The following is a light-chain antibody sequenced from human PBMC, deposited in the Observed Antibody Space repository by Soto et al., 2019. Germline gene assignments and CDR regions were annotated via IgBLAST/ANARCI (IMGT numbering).Light chain of an antibody. CDR2: EGT. CDR1: SSEVGSKNF. Sequence: QSALTQPASVSGSPGQSITISCIRTSSEVGSKNFFSWYQKHPGKAPKLIIYEGTKRPSGVSNRFSGSKSGNTASLTISGLQAEDEADYYCCSYVDTDTWVFGGGTKLTVL. CDR3: CSYVDTDTWV. V-gene: IGLV2-23*01. J-gene: IGLJ3*02.